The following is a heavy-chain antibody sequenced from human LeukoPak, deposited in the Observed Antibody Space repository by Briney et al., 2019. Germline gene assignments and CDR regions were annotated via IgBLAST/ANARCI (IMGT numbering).Heavy chain of an antibody. CDR1: GGSFSGYY. Sequence: SETLSLTCAVYGGSFSGYYWSWIRQPPGEGLEWIGEINHSGSTNYNPSLKSRVTISVDTSKNQFSLKLSSVTAADTAVYYCARRGGLVVVPAAIRSAYWFDPWGQGTLVTVSS. CDR2: INHSGST. V-gene: IGHV4-34*01. J-gene: IGHJ5*02. D-gene: IGHD2-2*01. CDR3: ARRGGLVVVPAAIRSAYWFDP.